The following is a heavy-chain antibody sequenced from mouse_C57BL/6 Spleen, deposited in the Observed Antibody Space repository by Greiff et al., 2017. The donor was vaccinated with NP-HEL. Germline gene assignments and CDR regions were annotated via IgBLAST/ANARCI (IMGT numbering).Heavy chain of an antibody. CDR3: AKMRGDLYCYFDV. Sequence: VQLQQSGPGLVQPSQSLSITCTVSGFSLTSYGVHWVRQSPGKGLEWLGVIWRGGSTDYNAAFMSILSILKVDSKSHVFFKMNSLQASDTAIYYCAKMRGDLYCYFDVWGTGTTVTVSS. CDR2: IWRGGST. J-gene: IGHJ1*03. D-gene: IGHD3-3*01. CDR1: GFSLTSYG. V-gene: IGHV2-5*01.